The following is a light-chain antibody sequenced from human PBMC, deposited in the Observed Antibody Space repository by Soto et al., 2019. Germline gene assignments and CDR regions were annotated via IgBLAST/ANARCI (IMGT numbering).Light chain of an antibody. CDR1: ESLSDY. J-gene: IGKJ4*01. V-gene: IGKV1-39*01. Sequence: VHLTQSPSSLSASMGDRVTIAFRASESLSDYLHWYQHKPGEAPKVLVYSASTLRGGVPSRFSGTGSGTEFTLTISSLQPEDVATYNCHQSFSNLLSFGGGTKV. CDR3: HQSFSNLLS. CDR2: SAS.